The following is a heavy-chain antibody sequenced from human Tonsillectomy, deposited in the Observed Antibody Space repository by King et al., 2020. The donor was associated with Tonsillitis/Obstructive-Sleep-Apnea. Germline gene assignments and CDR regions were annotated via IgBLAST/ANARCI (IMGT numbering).Heavy chain of an antibody. V-gene: IGHV3-30*18. CDR3: AKLGGRDGYNWAAFDI. D-gene: IGHD5-24*01. CDR1: GFTFSSYG. J-gene: IGHJ3*02. Sequence: QLVQSGGGVVQPGRSLRLSCEASGFTFSSYGMHWVRQAPGKGLEWVAVISYDGSNKYYADSVKGRFTISRDNSMNTLYLQMNSLRAEDTAVYYCAKLGGRDGYNWAAFDIWGQGTMVTVSS. CDR2: ISYDGSNK.